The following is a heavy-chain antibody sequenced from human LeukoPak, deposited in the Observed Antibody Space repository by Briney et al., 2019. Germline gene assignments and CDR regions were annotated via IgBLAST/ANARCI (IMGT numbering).Heavy chain of an antibody. Sequence: SETLSLTCTVSSGSISTSNYYWSWIRQPPGKGLEWIGSIYSSGSTYYNSSLKSRVTISIDTSKNQVSLKMSSVTAADTAVYYCAKSGGYGLIDYWGQGTLVTVSS. CDR2: IYSSGST. CDR3: AKSGGYGLIDY. J-gene: IGHJ4*01. V-gene: IGHV4-39*01. CDR1: SGSISTSNYY. D-gene: IGHD6-25*01.